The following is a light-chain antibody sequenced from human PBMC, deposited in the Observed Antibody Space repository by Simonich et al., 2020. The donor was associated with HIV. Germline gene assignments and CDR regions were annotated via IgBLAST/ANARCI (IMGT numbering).Light chain of an antibody. CDR1: QYISSY. CDR2: AAS. V-gene: IGKV1-39*01. Sequence: DIQMTQSPSSLSASVGDRVTITCRASQYISSYLNWYQQKPGKAPKLLISAASSLQSGCPSRFSGRGAGTDFTLTISSLQPEDFTTYYCQQTYNTPPWTFGQGTKVEIK. CDR3: QQTYNTPPWT. J-gene: IGKJ1*01.